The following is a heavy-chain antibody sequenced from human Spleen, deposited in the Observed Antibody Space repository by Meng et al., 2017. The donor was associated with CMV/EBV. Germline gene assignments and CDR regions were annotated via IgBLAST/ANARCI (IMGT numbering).Heavy chain of an antibody. D-gene: IGHD2-21*01. CDR3: ATDEDAFCGGDCYLDY. V-gene: IGHV3-15*01. CDR1: GFTFSSYS. Sequence: GESLKISCAASGFTFSSYSMDWVRQAPGMGLEWVGRIKSKSEGETIDYAAPVKGRFTISRDDSKNTLYLQMDSLKTEDTGVYYCATDEDAFCGGDCYLDYWGQGTLVTVSS. J-gene: IGHJ4*02. CDR2: IKSKSEGETI.